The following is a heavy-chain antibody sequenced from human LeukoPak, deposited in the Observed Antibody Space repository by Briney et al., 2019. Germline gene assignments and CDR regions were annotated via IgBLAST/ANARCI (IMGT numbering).Heavy chain of an antibody. CDR3: ARGISSCSSTSCYFSPISRRVWFDP. V-gene: IGHV4-39*07. CDR2: NYYIGST. Sequence: PSETLSLTCTVSGGSISSYYWSWIRQPPGKGLEWIGSNYYIGSTYYNPSLKSRVTISVDTSKNQFSLKLSSVTAADTAVYYCARGISSCSSTSCYFSPISRRVWFDPWGQGTLVTVSS. D-gene: IGHD2-2*01. CDR1: GGSISSYY. J-gene: IGHJ5*02.